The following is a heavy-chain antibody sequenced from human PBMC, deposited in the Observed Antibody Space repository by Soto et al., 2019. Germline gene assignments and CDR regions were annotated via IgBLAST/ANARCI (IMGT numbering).Heavy chain of an antibody. CDR3: AKGGALVPDQIDY. V-gene: IGHV3-43D*04. CDR2: ISWDGGST. Sequence: PGGSLRLSCAASGFTFDDYAMHWVRQAPGKGLEWVSLISWDGGSTYYADSVKGRFAISRDNSKNSLYLQMNSLRAEDTALYYCAKGGALVPDQIDYWGQGTLVTVSS. CDR1: GFTFDDYA. J-gene: IGHJ4*02. D-gene: IGHD2-21*01.